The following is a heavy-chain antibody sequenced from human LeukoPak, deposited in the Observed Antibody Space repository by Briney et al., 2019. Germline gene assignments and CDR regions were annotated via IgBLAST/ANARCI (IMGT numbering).Heavy chain of an antibody. CDR2: INWNGGST. D-gene: IGHD3-3*01. CDR3: ARGGGGTSDYYPFYFDY. V-gene: IGHV3-20*01. CDR1: GFTFDDYG. J-gene: IGHJ4*02. Sequence: GGSLRLSCAASGFTFDDYGMSWVRQTPGKGLEWVSGINWNGGSTAYADSVKGRFTITRDNAKNSLYLQMNSLRAEDTAVYHCARGGGGTSDYYPFYFDYWGQGTLVTVSS.